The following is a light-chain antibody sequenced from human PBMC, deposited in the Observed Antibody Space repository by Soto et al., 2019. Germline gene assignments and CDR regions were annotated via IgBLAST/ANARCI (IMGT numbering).Light chain of an antibody. Sequence: DIQMTQSPSSLSASVGDRVTITCRASQSISTWLAWFQQKPGKAPKLLIYRASSLEGGAPSRFSGSGSGTELNINISRLQTDEFDNYYCNQYESYPWTLGQGTKV. CDR2: RAS. CDR3: NQYESYPWT. J-gene: IGKJ1*01. V-gene: IGKV1-5*03. CDR1: QSISTW.